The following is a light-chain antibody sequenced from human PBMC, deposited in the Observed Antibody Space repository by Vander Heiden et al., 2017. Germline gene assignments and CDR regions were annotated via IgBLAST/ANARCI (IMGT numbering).Light chain of an antibody. CDR1: SSNIGAGYD. V-gene: IGLV1-40*01. Sequence: QSVLTQPPSVSGAPGQRVTISSTGSSSNIGAGYDVHWYQQLPGTAPKLLIYGNSNRPSGVPDRFSGSKSGTSASLAITGLQAEDEADFYCQSYDISLSAVVFGGGTKLTVL. J-gene: IGLJ2*01. CDR3: QSYDISLSAVV. CDR2: GNS.